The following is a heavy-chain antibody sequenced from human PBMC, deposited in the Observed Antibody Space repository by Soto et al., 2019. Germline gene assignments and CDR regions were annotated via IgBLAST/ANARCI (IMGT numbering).Heavy chain of an antibody. CDR3: AXRQGRRGYSGGQRAFDI. V-gene: IGHV4-31*03. CDR1: GVSITSGAYY. J-gene: IGHJ3*02. D-gene: IGHD6-19*01. CDR2: IYYNGNT. Sequence: SETLSLTCTLSGVSITSGAYYWTWVRQHPGKGLEWIGYIYYNGNTYFSPSLKSRVTISVDTSKNQFSLKLSSVTAADTAVYYCAXRQGRRGYSGGQRAFDIWGQGTMVTVSS.